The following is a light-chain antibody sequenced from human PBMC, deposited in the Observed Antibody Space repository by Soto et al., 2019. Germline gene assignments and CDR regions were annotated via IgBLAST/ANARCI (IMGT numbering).Light chain of an antibody. Sequence: QSVLTQPASVSGSPGQSITIPSTGTSSDVGGYNYVSWYQQHPGKAPKLMIYEVSNRPSGVSNRFSGSKSGNTASLTISGLQAEDEADYYCSSYTSSSTYVFGTGTKVTVL. V-gene: IGLV2-14*01. CDR3: SSYTSSSTYV. J-gene: IGLJ1*01. CDR1: SSDVGGYNY. CDR2: EVS.